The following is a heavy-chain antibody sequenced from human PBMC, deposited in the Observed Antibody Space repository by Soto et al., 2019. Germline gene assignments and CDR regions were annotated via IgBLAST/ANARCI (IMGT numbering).Heavy chain of an antibody. J-gene: IGHJ6*04. CDR1: GITFSNAW. V-gene: IGHV3-15*05. Sequence: EVQLVESGGGLVKPGGSLRLSCAASGITFSNAWMTWVRQAPGKGLEWVGRIKSITDGGTTDYAAPGKGRFTISRDDSKDTLYLQMNNLRTEDTAVYHCTTDSADIVVVPATFGMDVWGEGTTGTVSS. CDR2: IKSITDGGTT. D-gene: IGHD2-2*01. CDR3: TTDSADIVVVPATFGMDV.